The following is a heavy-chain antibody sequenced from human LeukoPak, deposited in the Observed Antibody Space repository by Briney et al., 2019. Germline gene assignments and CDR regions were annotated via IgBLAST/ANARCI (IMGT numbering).Heavy chain of an antibody. CDR1: GFTFSSYE. CDR3: ARVGVFSSSWLLY. V-gene: IGHV3-48*03. J-gene: IGHJ4*02. Sequence: GGSLRLSCAASGFTFSSYEMNWVRQAPGRGLEWVSSISRGTISIYYADSVKGRFTISRDNAKNSMYLQMDSLRAEDTAVYYCARVGVFSSSWLLYWGQGTLVTVSS. D-gene: IGHD6-13*01. CDR2: ISRGTISI.